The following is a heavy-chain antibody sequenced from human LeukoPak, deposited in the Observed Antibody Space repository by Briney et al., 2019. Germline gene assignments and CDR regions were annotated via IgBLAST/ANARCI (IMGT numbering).Heavy chain of an antibody. Sequence: PGGSLRLSCAASEFTFSSYAMSWVRRAPGKGLEWIGSIYHSGSTYYNPSLKSRVTISVDTSKNQFSLKLSSVTAADTAVYYCARGSSALRGDWFDPWGQGTLVTVSS. CDR2: IYHSGST. CDR3: ARGSSALRGDWFDP. CDR1: EFTFSSYA. D-gene: IGHD3-10*01. V-gene: IGHV4-38-2*01. J-gene: IGHJ5*02.